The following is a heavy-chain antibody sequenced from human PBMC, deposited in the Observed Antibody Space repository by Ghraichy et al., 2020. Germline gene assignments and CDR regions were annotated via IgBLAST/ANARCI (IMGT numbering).Heavy chain of an antibody. CDR3: ASPPGYCSSTSCQAAFDI. Sequence: GGSLRLSCAASGFTFSSYAMSWVRQAPGKGLEWVSAISGSGGSTYYADSVKGRFTISRDNSKNTLYLQMNSLRAEDTAVYYCASPPGYCSSTSCQAAFDIWGQGTMVTVSS. J-gene: IGHJ3*02. CDR2: ISGSGGST. D-gene: IGHD2-2*01. V-gene: IGHV3-23*01. CDR1: GFTFSSYA.